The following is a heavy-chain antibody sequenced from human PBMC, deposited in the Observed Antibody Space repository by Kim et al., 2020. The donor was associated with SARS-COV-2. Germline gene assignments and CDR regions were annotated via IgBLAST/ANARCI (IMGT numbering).Heavy chain of an antibody. CDR2: IRSKAYGGTT. CDR3: TRETYYDYVWGSNSYGMDV. CDR1: GFTFGDYA. D-gene: IGHD3-16*01. J-gene: IGHJ6*02. V-gene: IGHV3-49*03. Sequence: GGSLRLSCTASGFTFGDYAMSWFRQAPGKGLEWVGFIRSKAYGGTTEYAASVKGRFTISRDDSKSIAYLQMNSLKTEDTAVYYCTRETYYDYVWGSNSYGMDVWGQGTTVTVSS.